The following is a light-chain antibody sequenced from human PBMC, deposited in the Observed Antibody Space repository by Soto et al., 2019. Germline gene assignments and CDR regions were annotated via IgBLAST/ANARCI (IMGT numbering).Light chain of an antibody. V-gene: IGKV3-20*01. Sequence: EIVLTQSAGTLSVSPGERAILSCRASQSVSSTSLAWYQQRPGQAPRLLIHGASTSATGIPDRFGGSGSGPDFTLIISRLEPEDGAVYYCQQYGSPRRNSFGQWTKREIK. CDR1: QSVSSTS. CDR2: GAS. J-gene: IGKJ2*03. CDR3: QQYGSPRRNS.